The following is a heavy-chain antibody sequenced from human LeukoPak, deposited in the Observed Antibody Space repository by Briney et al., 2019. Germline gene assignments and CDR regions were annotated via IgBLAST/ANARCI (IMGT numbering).Heavy chain of an antibody. Sequence: GASVKVSCKASGYTFTSYAMHWVRQAPGQRLECMGSINTGNGNTKYSQKFQGRVTITRDTSASTAYMDLSSLRSEDTVVYYCARNTETAIPLPYYFDYWGQGTLVTVSS. CDR2: INTGNGNT. D-gene: IGHD2-21*02. CDR1: GYTFTSYA. J-gene: IGHJ4*02. V-gene: IGHV1-3*04. CDR3: ARNTETAIPLPYYFDY.